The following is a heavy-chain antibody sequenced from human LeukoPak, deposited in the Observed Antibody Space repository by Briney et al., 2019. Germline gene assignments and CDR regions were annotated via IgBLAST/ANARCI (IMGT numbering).Heavy chain of an antibody. D-gene: IGHD2-15*01. V-gene: IGHV3-15*01. CDR1: GFTFSNAW. Sequence: GGSLRLSCAASGFTFSNAWMSWVRQAPGKGLEWVGRIKSKTDGGTTDYAAPAKGRFTISRDDSKNTLYLQMNSLKTEDTAVYYCTTARRCSGGSCYPHLFDYWGQGTLVTVSS. J-gene: IGHJ4*02. CDR3: TTARRCSGGSCYPHLFDY. CDR2: IKSKTDGGTT.